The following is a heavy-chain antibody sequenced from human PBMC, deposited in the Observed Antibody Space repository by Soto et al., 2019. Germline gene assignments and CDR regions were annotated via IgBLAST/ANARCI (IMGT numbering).Heavy chain of an antibody. Sequence: HPGGSLRLSCAASGFSFSSYSMNWVRQAPGKGLEWVSAISGSGGSTYYADSVKGRFTISRDNSKNTLYLQMNSLRAEDTAVYYCAKEYCSSTSCYARDAFDIWGQGTMVTVSS. J-gene: IGHJ3*02. CDR3: AKEYCSSTSCYARDAFDI. D-gene: IGHD2-2*01. CDR2: ISGSGGST. V-gene: IGHV3-23*01. CDR1: GFSFSSYS.